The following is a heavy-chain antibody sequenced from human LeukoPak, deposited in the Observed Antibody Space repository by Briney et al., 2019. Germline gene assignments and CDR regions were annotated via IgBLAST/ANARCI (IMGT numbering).Heavy chain of an antibody. D-gene: IGHD6-19*01. CDR3: ARQEWLVLNAFDI. CDR2: IYYSGST. V-gene: IGHV4-39*01. CDR1: GGSISSSSYY. J-gene: IGHJ3*02. Sequence: SETLSLTCTVSGGSISSSSYYWGWIRQPPGKGLEWIGSIYYSGSTYYNPSLKSRVTISVDTSNNQFSLKLSSVTAADTAVYYCARQEWLVLNAFDIWGQGTMVTVSS.